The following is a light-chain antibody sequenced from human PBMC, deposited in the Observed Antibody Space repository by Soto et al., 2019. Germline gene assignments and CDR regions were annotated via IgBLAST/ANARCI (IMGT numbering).Light chain of an antibody. CDR2: AAS. J-gene: IGKJ4*01. V-gene: IGKV1-12*01. CDR3: QHTNSFPLT. CDR1: QGIRNW. Sequence: DIQMTQSPSSVSASVGNRVTSTCRARQGIRNWLAWYQQKPGNAPKLLIYAASSSQSGVPSRFSGTGPGTDFTLAITSLQPDDFANSYCQHTNSFPLTFGGGTQVEIK.